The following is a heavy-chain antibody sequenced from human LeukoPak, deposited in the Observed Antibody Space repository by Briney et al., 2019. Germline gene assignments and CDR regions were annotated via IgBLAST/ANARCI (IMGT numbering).Heavy chain of an antibody. J-gene: IGHJ4*02. V-gene: IGHV4-59*08. CDR1: GGSISSYY. CDR2: IYYSGST. CDR3: ARRSSMVALDY. D-gene: IGHD2-15*01. Sequence: SETLSLTCTVSGGSISSYYWSWIRQPPGKGLEWIGYIYYSGSTNYNPSLKSQVTISVDTSKNQFSLKLSSVTAADTAVYYCARRSSMVALDYWGQGTLVTVSS.